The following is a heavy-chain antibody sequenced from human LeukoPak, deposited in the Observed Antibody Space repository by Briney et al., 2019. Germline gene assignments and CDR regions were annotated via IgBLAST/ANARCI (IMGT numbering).Heavy chain of an antibody. D-gene: IGHD3-3*01. J-gene: IGHJ4*02. CDR3: ARSGDFWSGYYPLFDY. CDR2: ISYGGST. V-gene: IGHV4-59*01. CDR1: GGSISSYY. Sequence: PSETLSLTCSVSGGSISSYYWSWIRQPPGKGLECIGYISYGGSTNSNPSLKSRVTISVDTSKNQFSLKLSSVTAADTAVYYCARSGDFWSGYYPLFDYWGQGTLVTVSS.